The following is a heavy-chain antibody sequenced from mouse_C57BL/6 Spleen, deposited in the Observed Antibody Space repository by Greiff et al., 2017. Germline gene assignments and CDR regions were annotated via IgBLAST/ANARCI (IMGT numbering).Heavy chain of an antibody. J-gene: IGHJ3*01. CDR1: GYTFTDYA. Sequence: QVQLQQSGPELVRPGVSVKISCKGSGYTFTDYAMHWVKQSHAKSLEWIGVISTYYGDASYNQTFKDQATMTVDTSSSTAYLELARLPSEDSAVYYGARRKRTGTDWFAYWGQGTLVTVSA. CDR3: ARRKRTGTDWFAY. D-gene: IGHD4-1*01. V-gene: IGHV1-67*01. CDR2: ISTYYGDA.